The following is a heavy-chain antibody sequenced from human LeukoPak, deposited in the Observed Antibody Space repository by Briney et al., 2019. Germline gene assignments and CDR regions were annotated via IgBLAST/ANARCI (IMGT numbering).Heavy chain of an antibody. CDR2: ISGSGGST. CDR1: GFTFSSYG. V-gene: IGHV3-23*01. CDR3: AKDSAKKYDDY. Sequence: PGGSLRLSCAASGFTFSSYGMSWVRQAPGKGLEWVASISGSGGSTYYADSVKGRFTISRDNSKNTLYLQMNSLRDEDTAVYYCAKDSAKKYDDYWGQGTLVTVSS. J-gene: IGHJ4*02. D-gene: IGHD2/OR15-2a*01.